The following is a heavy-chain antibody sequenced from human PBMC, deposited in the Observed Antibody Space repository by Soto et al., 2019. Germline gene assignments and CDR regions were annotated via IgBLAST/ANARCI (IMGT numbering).Heavy chain of an antibody. Sequence: QVQLVESGGGVVQSGRSLRLSCVASGLILSPYGMHWVRQAPGKGLEWLALIWYDGSDKYYADSVKGRFTISRDNSKNTVSLQMNSVTVEDTAVYYCARSGWDGYNSYYGMDVWGQGTTVTVSS. J-gene: IGHJ6*02. V-gene: IGHV3-33*01. CDR2: IWYDGSDK. CDR1: GLILSPYG. D-gene: IGHD5-12*01. CDR3: ARSGWDGYNSYYGMDV.